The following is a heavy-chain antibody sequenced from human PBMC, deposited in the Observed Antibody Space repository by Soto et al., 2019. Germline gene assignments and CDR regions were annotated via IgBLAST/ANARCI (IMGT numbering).Heavy chain of an antibody. CDR2: IYYSGST. CDR1: GGSISSGGYY. V-gene: IGHV4-31*03. CDR3: ARGSHPYYFDY. Sequence: PSETLSLTCTVSGGSISSGGYYWSWIRQHPGKGLEWIGYIYYSGSTYYNPSLKSRGTISVDTSKNQFSLKLSSVTAADTAVYYCARGSHPYYFDYWGQGTLVTVS. J-gene: IGHJ4*02.